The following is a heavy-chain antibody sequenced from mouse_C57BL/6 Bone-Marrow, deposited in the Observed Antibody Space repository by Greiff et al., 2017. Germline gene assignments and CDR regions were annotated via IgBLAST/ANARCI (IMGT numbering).Heavy chain of an antibody. J-gene: IGHJ3*01. CDR3: ARDPGYDGYYPY. CDR2: ISDGGSYT. Sequence: EVQVVESGGGLVKPGGSLKPSCAASGFTFSSYAMSWVRQTPEKRLEWVATISDGGSYTYYPDNVKGRFTISRDNAKNNLYLQMSHLKSEDTAMYYCARDPGYDGYYPYWGQGTLVTVSA. V-gene: IGHV5-4*01. D-gene: IGHD2-3*01. CDR1: GFTFSSYA.